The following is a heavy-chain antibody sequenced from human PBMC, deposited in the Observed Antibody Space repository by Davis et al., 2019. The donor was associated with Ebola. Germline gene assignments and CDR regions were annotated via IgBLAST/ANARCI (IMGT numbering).Heavy chain of an antibody. J-gene: IGHJ5*02. CDR3: ARVRYDFWSGLLSGWFDP. CDR2: INHSGST. CDR1: GGSFSGYY. Sequence: SQTLSLTCAVYGGSFSGYYWSWIRQPPGKGLEWIGEINHSGSTNYNPSLKSRVTISVDTSKNQFSLKLSSVTAADTAVYYCARVRYDFWSGLLSGWFDPWGQGTLVTVSS. D-gene: IGHD3-3*01. V-gene: IGHV4-34*01.